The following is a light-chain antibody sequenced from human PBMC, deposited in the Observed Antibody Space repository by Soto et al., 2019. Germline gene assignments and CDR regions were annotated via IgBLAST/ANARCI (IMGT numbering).Light chain of an antibody. CDR1: QDIRNH. Sequence: DIQMTQSPSSLSASVGDRVTITCRASQDIRNHLGWYQKKSGKAPKRLIYDASNLQSGVPSRFSGSGSGTEFTLTISSLQPEDFATYYCLQYNNFPRTFGQGTKVEVK. CDR3: LQYNNFPRT. V-gene: IGKV1-17*01. CDR2: DAS. J-gene: IGKJ1*01.